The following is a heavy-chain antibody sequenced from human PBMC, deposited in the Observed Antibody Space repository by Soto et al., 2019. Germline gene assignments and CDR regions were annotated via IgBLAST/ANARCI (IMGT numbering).Heavy chain of an antibody. J-gene: IGHJ5*02. CDR2: FDPEDGET. CDR3: AQFRPVLLWFGIPGSWFDP. V-gene: IGHV1-24*01. CDR1: GYTLTELS. Sequence: ASVKVSCKVSGYTLTELSMHWVRQAPGKGLQWMGGFDPEDGETIYAQKFQGRVTMTEDTSTDTAYMELSSPRSKDKTVYYCAQFRPVLLWFGIPGSWFDPWGQGTLVTGSS. D-gene: IGHD3-10*01.